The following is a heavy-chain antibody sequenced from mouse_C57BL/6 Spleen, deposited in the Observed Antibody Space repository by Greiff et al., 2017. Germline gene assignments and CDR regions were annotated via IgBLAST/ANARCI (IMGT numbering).Heavy chain of an antibody. Sequence: QVQLQQPGAELVRPGTSVKLSCKASGYTFTSYWMHWVKQRPGQGLEWIGVIDPSDSYTNYNQKFKGKATLTVDTSSSTAYMQLSSLTSEDSAVYYCARWELGREAMDYWGQGTSVTVSS. CDR3: ARWELGREAMDY. D-gene: IGHD4-1*01. CDR2: IDPSDSYT. V-gene: IGHV1-59*01. CDR1: GYTFTSYW. J-gene: IGHJ4*01.